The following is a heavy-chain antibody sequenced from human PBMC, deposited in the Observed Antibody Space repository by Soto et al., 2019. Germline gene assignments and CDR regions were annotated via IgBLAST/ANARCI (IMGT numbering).Heavy chain of an antibody. CDR3: AREIDDHYDILPGYYNAFDY. V-gene: IGHV3-33*01. Sequence: QVQLVESGGGVVQPGRSLRLSCAASGFTFSSYGMHWVRQAPGKGLEWVAVIWYDGSNKYYADSVKGRFTISRDNSKNTLYLQMNSLRAEDTAVYYCAREIDDHYDILPGYYNAFDYWGQGTLVTVSS. J-gene: IGHJ4*02. CDR1: GFTFSSYG. CDR2: IWYDGSNK. D-gene: IGHD3-9*01.